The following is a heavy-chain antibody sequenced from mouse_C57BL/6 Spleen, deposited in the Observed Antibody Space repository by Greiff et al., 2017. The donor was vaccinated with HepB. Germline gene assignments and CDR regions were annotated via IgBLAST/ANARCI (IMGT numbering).Heavy chain of an antibody. V-gene: IGHV1-63*01. J-gene: IGHJ4*01. CDR2: IYPGGGYT. CDR1: GYTFTNYW. CDR3: ARGLAMDY. Sequence: QVHVKQSGAELVRPGTSVKMSCKASGYTFTNYWIGWAKQRPGHGLEWIGDIYPGGGYTNYNEKFKGKATLTADKSSSTAYMQFSSLTSEDSAIYYCARGLAMDYWGQGTSVTVSS.